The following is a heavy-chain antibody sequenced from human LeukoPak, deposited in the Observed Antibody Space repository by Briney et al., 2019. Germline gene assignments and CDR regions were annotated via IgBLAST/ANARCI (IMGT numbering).Heavy chain of an antibody. V-gene: IGHV3-74*01. CDR3: TRDWRNMAFDY. D-gene: IGHD2/OR15-2a*01. Sequence: PGGPLRLSCTASGFPLSNFWMHWVRQVPGKGLVWVLRIISDGTTTSYADSVKGRFTISRDNAKNSLYLQMNSLRAEDTAVYYCTRDWRNMAFDYWGQGTLVTVSS. CDR2: IISDGTTT. CDR1: GFPLSNFW. J-gene: IGHJ4*02.